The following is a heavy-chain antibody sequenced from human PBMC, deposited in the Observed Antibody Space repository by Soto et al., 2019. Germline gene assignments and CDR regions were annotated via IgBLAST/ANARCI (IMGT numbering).Heavy chain of an antibody. J-gene: IGHJ4*02. CDR2: IWYDGSNK. CDR3: ATGIAAAGRKAPFDY. Sequence: GGSLRLSCAASGFTFSSYGMHWARQAPGKGLEWVAVIWYDGSNKYYADSVKGRFTISRDNSKNTLYLQMNSLRAEDTAVYYCATGIAAAGRKAPFDYWGQGTLVTVSS. V-gene: IGHV3-33*01. D-gene: IGHD6-13*01. CDR1: GFTFSSYG.